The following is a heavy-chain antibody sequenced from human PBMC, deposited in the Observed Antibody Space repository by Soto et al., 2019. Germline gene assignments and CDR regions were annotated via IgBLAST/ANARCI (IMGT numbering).Heavy chain of an antibody. CDR3: ARSNWFDP. D-gene: IGHD4-4*01. CDR2: INHSGST. CDR1: GGSFSAYF. J-gene: IGHJ5*02. Sequence: SETLSLTCAVYGGSFSAYFWTWIRQPPGKGLEWIGEINHSGSTNYNPSLKSRVTISVDTSKSQFSLKLSSVTAADTAVYHCARSNWFDPWGRGTLVTVSS. V-gene: IGHV4-34*01.